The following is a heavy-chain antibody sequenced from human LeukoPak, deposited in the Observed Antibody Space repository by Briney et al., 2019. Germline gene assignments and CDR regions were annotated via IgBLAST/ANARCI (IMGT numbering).Heavy chain of an antibody. CDR2: INPNSGGT. D-gene: IGHD3-16*01. CDR1: GYTFTGYY. CDR3: AIPSLCGDGGGAFDP. Sequence: ASVKVSCKASGYTFTGYYMHWVRQAPGQGLEWMGWINPNSGGTNYAQKFQGRVTMTRDTSISTAYMELSRLRSDDTAVYYCAIPSLCGDGGGAFDPWGQGTLVTVSS. V-gene: IGHV1-2*02. J-gene: IGHJ5*02.